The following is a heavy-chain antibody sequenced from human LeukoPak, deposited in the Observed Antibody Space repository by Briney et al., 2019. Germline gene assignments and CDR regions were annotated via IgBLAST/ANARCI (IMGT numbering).Heavy chain of an antibody. J-gene: IGHJ4*02. CDR2: ISGSGGST. CDR3: AKDSDRYCSGGSCYPIDY. CDR1: GFTFSSYA. D-gene: IGHD2-15*01. V-gene: IGHV3-23*01. Sequence: GGSLRLSCAASGFTFSSYAMSWVRQAPGKGLEWVSAISGSGGSTYYADSVKGRFTISRDNSKNTLYLQMNSLRAEDTAVYYCAKDSDRYCSGGSCYPIDYWGQGTLVTVSS.